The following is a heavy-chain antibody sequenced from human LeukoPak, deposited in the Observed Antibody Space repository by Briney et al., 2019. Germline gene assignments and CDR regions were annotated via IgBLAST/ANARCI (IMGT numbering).Heavy chain of an antibody. Sequence: PSETLSLTCTVSGGSISSYYWSWIRQPPGKGLEWIGYIYYSGSTNYNPSLKSRVTISVGTSKNQFSLKLSSVTAADTAVYYCASSFYYDSVDAFDIWGQGTMVTVSS. J-gene: IGHJ3*02. V-gene: IGHV4-59*01. CDR1: GGSISSYY. CDR3: ASSFYYDSVDAFDI. CDR2: IYYSGST. D-gene: IGHD3-22*01.